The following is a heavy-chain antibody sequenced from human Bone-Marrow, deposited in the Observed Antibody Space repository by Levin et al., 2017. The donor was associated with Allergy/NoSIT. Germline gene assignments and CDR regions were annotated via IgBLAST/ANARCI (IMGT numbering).Heavy chain of an antibody. CDR1: GGSFSGYY. Sequence: SETLSLTCAVYGGSFSGYYWSWIRQPPGKGLEWIGEINHSGSTNYNPSLKSRVTISVDTSKNQFSLKLSSVTAADTAVYYCARTGVVVVVAATKGGVLHNWFDPWGQGTLVTVSS. CDR2: INHSGST. V-gene: IGHV4-34*01. D-gene: IGHD2-15*01. CDR3: ARTGVVVVVAATKGGVLHNWFDP. J-gene: IGHJ5*02.